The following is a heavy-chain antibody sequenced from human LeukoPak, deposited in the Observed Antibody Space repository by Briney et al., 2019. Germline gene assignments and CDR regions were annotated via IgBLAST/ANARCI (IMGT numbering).Heavy chain of an antibody. CDR1: GFTFSSYG. CDR3: ARWYYYETTGLYYGSFDN. D-gene: IGHD3-22*01. CDR2: IQYDGSNE. J-gene: IGHJ5*02. Sequence: GGSLRLSCAASGFTFSSYGMHWVRQAPGKGLEWVAYIQYDGSNEQFADSVKGRFTISRDNSRNTLYLQMNSLRAEDTAVYYCARWYYYETTGLYYGSFDNWGQGTLVTVSS. V-gene: IGHV3-30*12.